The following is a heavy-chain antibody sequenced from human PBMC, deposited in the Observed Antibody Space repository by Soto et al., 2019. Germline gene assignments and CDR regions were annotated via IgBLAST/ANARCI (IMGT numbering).Heavy chain of an antibody. J-gene: IGHJ4*02. CDR1: GGSFSGYY. CDR2: INHSGST. CDR3: ARWGIVVVPAAKRRGDY. D-gene: IGHD2-2*01. V-gene: IGHV4-34*01. Sequence: VQLQQWGAGLLKPSETLSLTCAVYGGSFSGYYWSWIRQPPGKGLEWIGEINHSGSTNYNPSLKSRVTISVDTSKNQFSLKLSSVTAADTAVYYCARWGIVVVPAAKRRGDYWGQGTLVTVSS.